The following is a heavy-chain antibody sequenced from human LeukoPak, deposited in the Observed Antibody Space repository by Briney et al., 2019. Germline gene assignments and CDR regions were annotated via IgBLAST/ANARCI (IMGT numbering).Heavy chain of an antibody. CDR3: ARPRYCSGGSCFRSFDY. CDR2: IFHRGST. V-gene: IGHV4-4*02. CDR1: GDSISSNNW. Sequence: SGTLSLTCAVSGDSISSNNWWSWVRQPPGKGLEWIGEIFHRGSTNYNPSLKSRVTISVDTSKNQFSLKLSSVTAADTAVYYCARPRYCSGGSCFRSFDYWGQGTLVTVSS. D-gene: IGHD2-15*01. J-gene: IGHJ4*02.